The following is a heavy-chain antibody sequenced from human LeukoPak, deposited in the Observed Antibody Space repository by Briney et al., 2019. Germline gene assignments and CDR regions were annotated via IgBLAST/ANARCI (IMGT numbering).Heavy chain of an antibody. CDR1: GGSISSYY. D-gene: IGHD4-17*01. Sequence: PSETLSLTCTVSGGSISSYYWNWIRQPPGKGLEWIGYMYHSGSTNYNPSLKSRATMSVDTSKNQFSLRLTSVTAADTAVYYCARQYYGDYVGDAFDIWGQGTMVTVSS. CDR2: MYHSGST. CDR3: ARQYYGDYVGDAFDI. J-gene: IGHJ3*02. V-gene: IGHV4-59*01.